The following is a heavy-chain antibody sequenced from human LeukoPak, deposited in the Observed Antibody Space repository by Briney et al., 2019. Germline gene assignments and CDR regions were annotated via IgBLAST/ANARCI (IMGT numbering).Heavy chain of an antibody. V-gene: IGHV3-11*06. J-gene: IGHJ4*02. CDR2: ISSSSSYT. CDR3: ARGTYYYDSSGYLVDY. CDR1: GFTFSDYY. D-gene: IGHD3-22*01. Sequence: GGSLRLSCAASGFTFSDYYMSWIRQAPGKGLEWVSYISSSSSYTNYADSVKGRFTISRDNAKNPLYLQMNSLRAEDTAVYYCARGTYYYDSSGYLVDYWGQGTLVTVSS.